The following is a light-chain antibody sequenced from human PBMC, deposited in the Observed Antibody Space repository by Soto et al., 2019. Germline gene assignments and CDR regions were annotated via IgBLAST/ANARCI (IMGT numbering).Light chain of an antibody. V-gene: IGLV1-47*01. Sequence: QSVLTQPPSASGTPGQRVTISCSGSSSNIESNFVYWYQQFPGTAPRLLIYRNNQRPSGVPDRFSGSKSGTSASLAISALRSGDEGGYYCTVWDDSLRGRLFGGGTKVTVL. J-gene: IGLJ2*01. CDR3: TVWDDSLRGRL. CDR1: SSNIESNF. CDR2: RNN.